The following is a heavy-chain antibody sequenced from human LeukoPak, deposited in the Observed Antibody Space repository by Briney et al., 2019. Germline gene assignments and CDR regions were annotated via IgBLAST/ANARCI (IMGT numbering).Heavy chain of an antibody. CDR3: ARENWNLFYYYMDV. CDR1: GYTFTSYA. Sequence: GASVKVSCKASGYTFTSYAMNWVRQAPGQGLEWMGWTNTNTGNPTYAQGFTGRFVFSLDTSVSTAYLQISSLKAEDTAVYYCARENWNLFYYYMDVWGKGTTVTVSS. V-gene: IGHV7-4-1*02. CDR2: TNTNTGNP. J-gene: IGHJ6*03. D-gene: IGHD1-1*01.